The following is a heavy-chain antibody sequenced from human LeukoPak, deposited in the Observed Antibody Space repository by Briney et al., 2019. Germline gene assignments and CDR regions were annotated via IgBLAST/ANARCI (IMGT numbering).Heavy chain of an antibody. Sequence: SETLSLTCTVSGGSMSPYHWGWVRQPPGKGLEWTGYIYYSGSTNYNPSLNSRVTISVDTSKNQFSLRLSSVTAANTAIYYCARAVSGRFDYWGQGTLVTVSS. D-gene: IGHD6-19*01. J-gene: IGHJ4*02. V-gene: IGHV4-59*08. CDR1: GGSMSPYH. CDR3: ARAVSGRFDY. CDR2: IYYSGST.